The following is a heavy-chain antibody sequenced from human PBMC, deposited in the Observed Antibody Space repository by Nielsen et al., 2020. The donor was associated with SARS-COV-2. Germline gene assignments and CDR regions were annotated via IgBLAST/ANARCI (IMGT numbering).Heavy chain of an antibody. CDR2: ISYDGGNR. J-gene: IGHJ4*02. CDR3: ARGGKRFDSSGYFSPDY. CDR1: GFTFSSYA. D-gene: IGHD3-22*01. V-gene: IGHV3-30-3*01. Sequence: GGSLRLSCAASGFTFSSYAFHWVRQAPGKGLEWVAVISYDGGNRYYADSVEGRFTISRDNSKNTLYLQMNSLRAEDTAVYYCARGGKRFDSSGYFSPDYWGQGTRVTVSS.